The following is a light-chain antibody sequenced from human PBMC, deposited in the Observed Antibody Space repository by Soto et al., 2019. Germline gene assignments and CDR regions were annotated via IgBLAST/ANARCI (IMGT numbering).Light chain of an antibody. CDR1: QSVSSSY. Sequence: PGARASLSFSTSQSVSSSYLAWSQQKPGQAPRLLIYGASRRATGIPDRFSGSKSGTDFTLTISRLEPEDSAVYDCQRYRSSLLNFGGGTKVDI. V-gene: IGKV3-20*01. CDR3: QRYRSSLLN. CDR2: GAS. J-gene: IGKJ4*01.